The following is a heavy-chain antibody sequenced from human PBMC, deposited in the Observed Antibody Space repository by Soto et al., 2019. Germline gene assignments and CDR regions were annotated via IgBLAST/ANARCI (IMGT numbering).Heavy chain of an antibody. CDR2: ISAYNGNT. CDR1: GYTFTSYG. CDR3: ARDITIFGVVTAFYI. Sequence: ASVKVCCKASGYTFTSYGISWVRQAPGQGLEWMGWISAYNGNTNYAQKLQGRVTMTTDTSTSTAYMELRSLRSDDTAVYYCARDITIFGVVTAFYIWGQGTMVTVSS. J-gene: IGHJ3*02. D-gene: IGHD3-3*01. V-gene: IGHV1-18*01.